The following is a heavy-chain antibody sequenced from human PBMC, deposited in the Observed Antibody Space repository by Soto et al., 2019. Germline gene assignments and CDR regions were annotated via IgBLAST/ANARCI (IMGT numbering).Heavy chain of an antibody. CDR1: GGSISSSNW. CDR3: ASSSVNSRSWYWFDP. CDR2: IYHSGST. Sequence: QVQLQESGPGLVKPSGTLFLTCAVSGGSISSSNWWSWVRQPPGKGLEWIGEIYHSGSTNYNPSLKSRVSISGDKSTHQFSLKLSSVTAADTAVYYCASSSVNSRSWYWFDPWGQGTLVTVSS. D-gene: IGHD6-13*01. J-gene: IGHJ5*02. V-gene: IGHV4-4*02.